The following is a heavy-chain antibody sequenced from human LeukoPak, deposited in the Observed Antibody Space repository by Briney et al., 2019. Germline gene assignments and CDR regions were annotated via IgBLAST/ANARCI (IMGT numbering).Heavy chain of an antibody. J-gene: IGHJ5*02. CDR1: GFTFSNAW. CDR2: IKSKTDGGTT. CDR3: TPALGRGDCSSTSCDPNWFDP. V-gene: IGHV3-15*01. Sequence: GGSLSLSRPVSGFTFSNAWMSWVRQPPGKWLEWLVCIKSKTDGGTTDHAVPVKGRFTISRDDSTHKLYLKMNSLKTEDTAVYYCTPALGRGDCSSTSCDPNWFDPWGQGTLVTVSS. D-gene: IGHD2-2*01.